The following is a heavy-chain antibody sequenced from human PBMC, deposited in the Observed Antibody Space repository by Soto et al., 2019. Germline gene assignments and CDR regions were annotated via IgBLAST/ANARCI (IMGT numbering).Heavy chain of an antibody. D-gene: IGHD1-26*01. CDR2: ISGSGGST. J-gene: IGHJ4*02. CDR3: RNPRVGSSQYYFDY. CDR1: GFTFSSYA. V-gene: IGHV3-23*01. Sequence: PGGSLSLSCAASGFTFSSYAMSWVRQAPGKGLEWVSAISGSGGSTYYADSVKGRCTISRDKSKNTLYLQMNSLRAEDTAVYYCRNPRVGSSQYYFDYWGPGTLVTVSS.